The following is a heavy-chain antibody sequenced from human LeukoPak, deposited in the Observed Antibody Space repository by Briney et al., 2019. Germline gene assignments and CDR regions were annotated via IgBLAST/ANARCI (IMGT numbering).Heavy chain of an antibody. J-gene: IGHJ4*02. Sequence: GGSLRLSCAASGFTFDDYAMHWVRQASGKGLEWVSLISGDGGSTYYADSVKGRFTISRDNSKNSLYLQMNSLRTEDTALYYCAKDWDYGGNYVVVDYWGQGTLVTVSS. CDR1: GFTFDDYA. CDR2: ISGDGGST. CDR3: AKDWDYGGNYVVVDY. V-gene: IGHV3-43*02. D-gene: IGHD4-23*01.